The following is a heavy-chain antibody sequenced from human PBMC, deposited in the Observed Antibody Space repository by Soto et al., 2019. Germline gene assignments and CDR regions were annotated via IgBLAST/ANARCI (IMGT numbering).Heavy chain of an antibody. V-gene: IGHV4-59*08. J-gene: IGHJ3*02. CDR2: IFYSGST. CDR3: ARHPVTLYDKNNRKWPGAFDI. D-gene: IGHD3-9*01. CDR1: DDSISSYY. Sequence: SETLSLTCTVSDDSISSYYWSWIRQPPGKRLECIGYIFYSGSTKYNSSLKSRVAISLDMSKNQFSLTLTAVTAADTAMYFCARHPVTLYDKNNRKWPGAFDIWGQGTMVTVSS.